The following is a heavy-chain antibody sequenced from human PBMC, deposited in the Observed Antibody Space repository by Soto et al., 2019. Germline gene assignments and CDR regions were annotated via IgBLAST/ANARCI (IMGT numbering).Heavy chain of an antibody. J-gene: IGHJ4*02. CDR1: GFTFSSYG. CDR3: ARDKQQLVPEYYFDY. D-gene: IGHD6-13*01. V-gene: IGHV3-33*01. CDR2: IWYDGSNK. Sequence: GGSLRLSCAASGFTFSSYGTHWVRQAPGKGLEWVAVIWYDGSNKYYADSVKGRFTISRDNSKNTLYLQMNSLRAEDTAVYYCARDKQQLVPEYYFDYWGQGTLVTVSS.